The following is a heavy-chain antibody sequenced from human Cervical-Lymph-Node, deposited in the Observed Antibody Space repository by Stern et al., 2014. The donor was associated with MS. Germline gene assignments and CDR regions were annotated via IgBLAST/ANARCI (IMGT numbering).Heavy chain of an antibody. D-gene: IGHD4-17*01. V-gene: IGHV3-30*18. J-gene: IGHJ6*02. CDR1: GFTFSSYG. CDR3: AKERHGDYVFYYGMDV. Sequence: VQLVESGGGVVQPGRSLRLSCAASGFTFSSYGMHWVRQAPGKGLEWVAVISYDGSNKYYAASVKGRFTISRDNSKNTLYLQMNSLRAEDTAVYYCAKERHGDYVFYYGMDVWGQGTTVTVSS. CDR2: ISYDGSNK.